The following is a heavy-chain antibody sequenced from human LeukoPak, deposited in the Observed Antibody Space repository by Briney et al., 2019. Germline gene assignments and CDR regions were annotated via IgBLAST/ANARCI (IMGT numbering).Heavy chain of an antibody. CDR2: VYSSGST. D-gene: IGHD1-14*01. J-gene: IGHJ5*02. CDR1: GGSMSSDY. CDR3: ARLSPNRWFDP. Sequence: SETLSLTCTVSGGSMSSDYWSWIRQPAGKGLEYIGRVYSSGSTNYNPSLKSRVTMSLDTSKNQFSLKLTSVTAADTAVCYCARLSPNRWFDPWGQGTLVIVSS. V-gene: IGHV4-4*07.